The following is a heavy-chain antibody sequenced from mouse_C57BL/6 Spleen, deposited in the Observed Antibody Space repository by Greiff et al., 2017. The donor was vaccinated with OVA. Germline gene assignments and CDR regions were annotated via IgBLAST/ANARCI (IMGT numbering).Heavy chain of an antibody. CDR1: GYAFSSYW. CDR3: ARYGIYYDYGGSWFAY. J-gene: IGHJ3*01. CDR2: IYPGDGDT. Sequence: VKLVESGAELVKPGASVKISCKASGYAFSSYWMNWVKQRPGKGLEWIGQIYPGDGDTNYNGKFKGKATLTADKSSSTAYMQLSSLTSEDSAVYFCARYGIYYDYGGSWFAYWGQGTLVTVSA. V-gene: IGHV1-80*01. D-gene: IGHD2-4*01.